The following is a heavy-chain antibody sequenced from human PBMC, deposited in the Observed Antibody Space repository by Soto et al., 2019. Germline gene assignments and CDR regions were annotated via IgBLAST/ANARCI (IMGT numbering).Heavy chain of an antibody. D-gene: IGHD6-19*01. V-gene: IGHV3-23*01. CDR1: GFTFSSYA. Sequence: EVQLLESGGGLVQPGGSLRLSCAASGFTFSSYAMSWVRQAPGKGLEWVSAISGSGGSTYYADSVKGRFTISRDNSKNTLYLQMSSVRAEGTAVYYCAKVPGDRQWLEDDYWGQGTLVTVSS. CDR2: ISGSGGST. J-gene: IGHJ4*02. CDR3: AKVPGDRQWLEDDY.